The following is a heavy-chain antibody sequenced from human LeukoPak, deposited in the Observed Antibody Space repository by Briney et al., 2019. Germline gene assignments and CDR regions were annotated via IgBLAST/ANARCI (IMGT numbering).Heavy chain of an antibody. V-gene: IGHV3-21*01. J-gene: IGHJ6*03. CDR3: ARDQGAGIYYMDV. Sequence: PGGSLRLSCAASGFTFSSYSMNWVRQAPEKGLEWVSSISSSSSYIYYADSVKGRFTISRDNAKNSLYLQMNSLRAEDTAVYYCARDQGAGIYYMDVWGKGTTVTVSS. D-gene: IGHD6-19*01. CDR2: ISSSSSYI. CDR1: GFTFSSYS.